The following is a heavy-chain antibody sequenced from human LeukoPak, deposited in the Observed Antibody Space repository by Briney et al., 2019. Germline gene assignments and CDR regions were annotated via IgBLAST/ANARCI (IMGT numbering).Heavy chain of an antibody. CDR1: GVSVNSIAYY. V-gene: IGHV4-61*08. J-gene: IGHJ4*02. D-gene: IGHD3-3*01. CDR2: IFSTGST. CDR3: AREARRDRNLEWLFDF. Sequence: PSETLSLTCTVSGVSVNSIAYYWTWIRQSPGKEPELIGNIFSTGSTNYNPSLESRVTISIGMSKNQSSLRLSSVTAADTAVYYCAREARRDRNLEWLFDFWGQGTLVTVSS.